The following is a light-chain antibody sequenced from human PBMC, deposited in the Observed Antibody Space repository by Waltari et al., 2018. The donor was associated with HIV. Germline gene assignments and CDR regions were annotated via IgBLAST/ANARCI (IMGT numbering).Light chain of an antibody. CDR1: SSDVGGYNY. V-gene: IGLV2-14*01. Sequence: QSALTQPASVSGSPGPSITIPCPGTSSDVGGYNYVSWYQQHPGKAPKLMIYEVSNRPSGVSNRFSGSKSGNTASLTISGLQAEDEADYYCSSYTTSSSTLPFGGGTKLTVL. J-gene: IGLJ2*01. CDR3: SSYTTSSSTLP. CDR2: EVS.